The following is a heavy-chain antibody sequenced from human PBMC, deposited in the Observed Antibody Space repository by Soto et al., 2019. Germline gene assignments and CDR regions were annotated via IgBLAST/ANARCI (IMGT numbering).Heavy chain of an antibody. V-gene: IGHV4-61*01. CDR1: GGSVSSGSYY. CDR2: IYYSGST. Sequence: SETLSLTCTVSGGSVSSGSYYWSWIRQPPGQGLEWIGYIYYSGSTNYNPSLKSRVTISFDTSNNQFSLKLTSVTAADTAFYYCARAVGYCSSTSCYNFGIDYWGQGTLVTVSS. CDR3: ARAVGYCSSTSCYNFGIDY. J-gene: IGHJ4*02. D-gene: IGHD2-2*02.